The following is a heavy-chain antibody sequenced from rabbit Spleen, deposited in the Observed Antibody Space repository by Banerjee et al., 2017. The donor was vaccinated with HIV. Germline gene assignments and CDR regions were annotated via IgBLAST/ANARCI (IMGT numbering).Heavy chain of an antibody. CDR1: GFSFSGYY. J-gene: IGHJ4*01. CDR2: INTGNGNT. CDR3: ARDLAGVIGWNFGW. V-gene: IGHV1S45*01. Sequence: QEQLVESGGGLVQPGTSLTLTCTASGFSFSGYYMSWVRQGPGKGLEWIGCINTGNGNTYYASWAKGRFTISKTSSTTVTLQMTSLTAADTATYFCARDLAGVIGWNFGWWGPGTLVTVS. D-gene: IGHD4-1*01.